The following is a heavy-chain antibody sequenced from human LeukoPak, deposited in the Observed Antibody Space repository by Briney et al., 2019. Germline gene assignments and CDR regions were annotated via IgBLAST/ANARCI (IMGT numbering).Heavy chain of an antibody. V-gene: IGHV4-59*01. J-gene: IGHJ4*02. CDR2: IYSSGST. D-gene: IGHD4-17*01. CDR3: ARTYGDYYFDY. CDR1: GGSISSYY. Sequence: SETLSHTCTVSGGSISSYYWSWIRQPSGKGLEWIGYIYSSGSTSYKSSLKSRVTISVDTSKNQFSLRLSSVTAADTAVYYCARTYGDYYFDYWGQGTLVTVSS.